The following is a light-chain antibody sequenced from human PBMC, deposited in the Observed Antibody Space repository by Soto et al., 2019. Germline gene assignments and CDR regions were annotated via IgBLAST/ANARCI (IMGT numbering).Light chain of an antibody. CDR1: QSLSSNY. CDR3: HQYDNAPFN. J-gene: IGKJ3*01. CDR2: GAS. V-gene: IGKV3-20*01. Sequence: EIVLTQSPGTLSLSPGERATLSCRASQSLSSNYLAWYQQRPCQSPRLLVYGASSSATGIPDTFSGSGFGTDFALTISTLEPEDSVVYYCHQYDNAPFNFGRGTRVGIK.